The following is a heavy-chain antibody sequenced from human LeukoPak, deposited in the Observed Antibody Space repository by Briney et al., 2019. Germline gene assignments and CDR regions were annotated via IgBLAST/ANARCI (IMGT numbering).Heavy chain of an antibody. CDR2: IKQDGSDK. CDR1: GFTFSSYW. J-gene: IGHJ4*02. CDR3: ARDKIVGATNFDY. Sequence: PGGSLGLSCAASGFTFSSYWMSWVRQAPGKGLEWVANIKQDGSDKYYVDSVKGRFTISRDNAKNSLYLQMNSLRAEGTAVYYCARDKIVGATNFDYWGQGTLVTVSS. D-gene: IGHD1-26*01. V-gene: IGHV3-7*03.